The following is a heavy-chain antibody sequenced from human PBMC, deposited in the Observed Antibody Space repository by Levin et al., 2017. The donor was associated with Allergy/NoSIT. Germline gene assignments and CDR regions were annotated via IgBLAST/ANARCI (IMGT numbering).Heavy chain of an antibody. D-gene: IGHD6-13*01. V-gene: IGHV4-59*11. CDR3: ARAAYSSSWYFRYFDL. CDR1: GGSISSHY. Sequence: PSETLSLTCTVSGGSISSHYWSWIRQPPGKGLEWIGYIYYSGSTNYNPSLKRRVTISVDTSKNQFSLKLSSVTAADTAVYYCARAAYSSSWYFRYFDLWGRGTLVTVSS. J-gene: IGHJ2*01. CDR2: IYYSGST.